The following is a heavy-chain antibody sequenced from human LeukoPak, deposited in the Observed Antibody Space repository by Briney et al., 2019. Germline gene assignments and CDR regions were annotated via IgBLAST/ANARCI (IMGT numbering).Heavy chain of an antibody. CDR3: ARDATAQQLIHYFDY. J-gene: IGHJ4*02. CDR2: ISISGAST. Sequence: GESLRLSCTASGFTFSSYAMTWVRQAPGKGLEWVSGISISGASTYYADSVKGRFTISRDNSKNTLYLQMNSLRAEDTAVYYCARDATAQQLIHYFDYWGQGTLVTVSS. V-gene: IGHV3-23*01. D-gene: IGHD6-13*01. CDR1: GFTFSSYA.